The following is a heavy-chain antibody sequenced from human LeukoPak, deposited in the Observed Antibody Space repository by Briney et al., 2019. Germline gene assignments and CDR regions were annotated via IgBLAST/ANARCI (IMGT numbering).Heavy chain of an antibody. CDR1: GFTVSSNY. D-gene: IGHD6-13*01. Sequence: GGSLRLSCAASGFTVSSNYMSWVRQAPGKGLEWVSVIYSGGSTYYADSVKGRFTISRDNSKNTLYLQMNSLRSEDTAVYYCARDWGTIAAAGLNDYWGQGTLVTVSS. J-gene: IGHJ4*02. V-gene: IGHV3-53*05. CDR3: ARDWGTIAAAGLNDY. CDR2: IYSGGST.